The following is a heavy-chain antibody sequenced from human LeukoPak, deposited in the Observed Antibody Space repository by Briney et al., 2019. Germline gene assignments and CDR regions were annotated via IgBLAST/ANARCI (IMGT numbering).Heavy chain of an antibody. CDR1: GYTFTGYY. D-gene: IGHD2-2*01. CDR2: INPNSGGT. CDR3: AGICSSSGCHLDY. V-gene: IGHV1-2*02. J-gene: IGHJ4*02. Sequence: GASVKVSCKASGYTFTGYYMHWVRQAPGQGLEWMGWINPNSGGTNYAQKFQGRVTMTRDTSISTVYMELSSLTSVDTAVYFCAGICSSSGCHLDYWGQGTLVTVSS.